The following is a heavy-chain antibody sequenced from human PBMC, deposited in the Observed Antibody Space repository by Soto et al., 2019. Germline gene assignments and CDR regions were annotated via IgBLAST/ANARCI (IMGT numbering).Heavy chain of an antibody. Sequence: QVQLVESGGGVVQPGRSLRLSCAASGFTFSSYGMHWVRQDPGKGLEWVAVISYDGSNKYYADSVKGRFTISRDNSKNTLYLQMNSLRAEDTAVYYCAKAPGTTVTNGRGGRYFQHWGQGTLVTVSS. J-gene: IGHJ1*01. CDR3: AKAPGTTVTNGRGGRYFQH. D-gene: IGHD4-17*01. CDR1: GFTFSSYG. V-gene: IGHV3-30*18. CDR2: ISYDGSNK.